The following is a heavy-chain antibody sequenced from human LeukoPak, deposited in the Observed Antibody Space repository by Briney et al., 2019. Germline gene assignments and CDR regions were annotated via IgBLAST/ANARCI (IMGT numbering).Heavy chain of an antibody. J-gene: IGHJ4*02. CDR1: GGSISSGSYY. Sequence: PSETLSLTCTVSGGSISSGSYYWSWIRQPAGKGLEWIGRIYTSGSTNYNPSLKSRVTISVDTSKNQFSLKLSSVTAADTAVYYCARGGTRFDYWGQGTLVTVSS. CDR2: IYTSGST. V-gene: IGHV4-61*02. D-gene: IGHD3/OR15-3a*01. CDR3: ARGGTRFDY.